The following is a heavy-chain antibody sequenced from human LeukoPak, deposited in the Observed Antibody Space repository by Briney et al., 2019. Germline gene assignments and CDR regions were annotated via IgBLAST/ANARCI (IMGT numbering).Heavy chain of an antibody. CDR3: ARGRGLTNDYYYYYMDV. J-gene: IGHJ6*03. CDR2: IYHSGST. CDR1: GGSISSSSYY. V-gene: IGHV4-39*07. Sequence: PSETLSLTCTVSGGSISSSSYYWGWIRQPPGKGLEWIGSIYHSGSTYYNPSLKSRVTISVDTSKNQFSLKLSSVTAADTAVYYCARGRGLTNDYYYYYMDVWGKGTTVTVSS. D-gene: IGHD3-9*01.